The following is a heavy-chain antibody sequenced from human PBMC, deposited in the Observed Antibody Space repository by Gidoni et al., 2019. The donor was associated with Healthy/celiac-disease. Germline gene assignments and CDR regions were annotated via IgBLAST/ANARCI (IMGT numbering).Heavy chain of an antibody. CDR2: ISGSGGST. J-gene: IGHJ3*02. Sequence: EVQLLESGGGLVQPGGSLRLSCAASGFTFSSYAMSWVRQAPGKGLGLVSAISGSGGSTYHADSVKCRFTISRDNSKNTLYLQMNSLRAEDTAVYYCAKEGYCSSTSCYNDAFDIWGQGTMVTVSS. CDR3: AKEGYCSSTSCYNDAFDI. V-gene: IGHV3-23*01. D-gene: IGHD2-2*02. CDR1: GFTFSSYA.